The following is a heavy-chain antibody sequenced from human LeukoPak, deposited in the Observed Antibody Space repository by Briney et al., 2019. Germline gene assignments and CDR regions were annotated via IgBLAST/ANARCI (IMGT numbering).Heavy chain of an antibody. CDR2: IKQDGSEK. V-gene: IGHV3-7*03. CDR3: VKASSSSPQYNWFDA. D-gene: IGHD6-6*01. J-gene: IGHJ5*02. CDR1: GFTFSSYW. Sequence: GGSLRLSCAASGFTFSSYWMSWVRQAPGKGLEWVADIKQDGSEKYYVDSVKGRFTISRDNAKNSLYLQMNSLRAEDTALYYCVKASSSSPQYNWFDAWGQGTLVTVSS.